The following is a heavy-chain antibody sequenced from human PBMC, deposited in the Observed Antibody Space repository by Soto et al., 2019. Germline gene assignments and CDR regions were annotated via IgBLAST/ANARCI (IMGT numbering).Heavy chain of an antibody. D-gene: IGHD6-19*01. CDR3: AKDEQWLVRGFDY. Sequence: GGSLRLSCAASGFTSSSYAMSWVRQAPGKGLEWVSAISGSGGSTYYADSVKGRFTISRDNSKNTLYLQMNSLRAEDTAVYYCAKDEQWLVRGFDYWGQGTLVTVAS. J-gene: IGHJ4*02. CDR2: ISGSGGST. CDR1: GFTSSSYA. V-gene: IGHV3-23*01.